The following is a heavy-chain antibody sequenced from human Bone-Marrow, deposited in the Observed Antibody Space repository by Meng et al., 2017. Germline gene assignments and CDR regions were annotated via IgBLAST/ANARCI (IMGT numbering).Heavy chain of an antibody. D-gene: IGHD5-24*01. CDR3: AKEMAVLDY. J-gene: IGHJ4*02. Sequence: EGQLVQSGGGLVQPGGSLRLSCVASGFTVSDTYMGRLRQPPGKRLEWVSAISGSGGSTYYADSVKGRFTISRDNSKNTLYLQMNSLRAEDTAVYYCAKEMAVLDYWGQGTLVTVSS. V-gene: IGHV3-23*04. CDR1: GFTVSDTY. CDR2: ISGSGGST.